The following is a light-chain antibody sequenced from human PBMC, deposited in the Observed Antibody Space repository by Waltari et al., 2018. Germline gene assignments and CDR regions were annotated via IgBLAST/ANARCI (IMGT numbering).Light chain of an antibody. J-gene: IGKJ1*01. CDR1: QGVGKY. V-gene: IGKV3-20*01. Sequence: EIVLTQSPGTLSLSPGERATLSCRASQGVGKYLACYQQRPGQAPRILLYHTSIRATGIPDRFSGSGYGTDFSLTISRLEPEDFAVYYCQKYDFLPATFGQGTTVEIK. CDR3: QKYDFLPAT. CDR2: HTS.